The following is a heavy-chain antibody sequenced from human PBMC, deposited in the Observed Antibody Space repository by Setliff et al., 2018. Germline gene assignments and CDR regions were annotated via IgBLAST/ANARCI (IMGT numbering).Heavy chain of an antibody. CDR3: ARTLSGYLSYFDS. Sequence: PSETLSLTCVVSNHSVSSDYYWGWVRQSPMKGLEWIGNIYHTGKTYYNPSLKSRVTISIDTSKNYFSLRLTSVTAADTAMYFCARTLSGYLSYFDSWGQGTLVTVSS. D-gene: IGHD5-12*01. CDR1: NHSVSSDYY. J-gene: IGHJ4*02. V-gene: IGHV4-38-2*01. CDR2: IYHTGKT.